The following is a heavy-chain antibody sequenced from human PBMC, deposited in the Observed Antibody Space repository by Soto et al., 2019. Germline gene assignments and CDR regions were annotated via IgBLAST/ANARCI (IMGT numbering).Heavy chain of an antibody. CDR3: ARHTPAISISDH. CDR1: GGSISNYY. J-gene: IGHJ4*02. D-gene: IGHD2-15*01. V-gene: IGHV4-59*08. CDR2: KFYFGST. Sequence: SETLSLTCTVSGGSISNYYWSWIRQPPGKGLEWIGYKFYFGSTNYNPSLKSRVTISVDTSKNQFSLKLSSVTAADTAVYYCARHTPAISISDHWGQGTLVTVSS.